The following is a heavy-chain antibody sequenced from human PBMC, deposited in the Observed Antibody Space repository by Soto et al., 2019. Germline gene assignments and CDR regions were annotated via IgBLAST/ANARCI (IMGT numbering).Heavy chain of an antibody. CDR3: AKEGSIYSSSWYPFDY. Sequence: GGSLRLSCAASGFTFSSYSMNWVRQAPGKGLEWVSYISSSSSTIYYADSVKGRFTISRDNSKNTLYLQMNRLRAEDTAVYYCAKEGSIYSSSWYPFDYWGQGILVTVSS. CDR2: ISSSSSTI. J-gene: IGHJ4*02. D-gene: IGHD6-13*01. CDR1: GFTFSSYS. V-gene: IGHV3-48*01.